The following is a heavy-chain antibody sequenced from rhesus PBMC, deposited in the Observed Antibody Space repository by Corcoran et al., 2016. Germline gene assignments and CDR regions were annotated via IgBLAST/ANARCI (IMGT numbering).Heavy chain of an antibody. CDR3: ARDHSSSSNY. V-gene: IGHV4-65*01. J-gene: IGHJ4*01. D-gene: IGHD6-43*01. CDR2: ISGSSGST. Sequence: QLPLPESGPGLVKPSETLSLPLAVSRCSLTSSTWWSGIRQPPGKGREWIGYISGSSGSTYDNPSLKSRVTSSTDTSKSQFARKLSSVTAADTAVYYCARDHSSSSNYWGQGVLVTVSS. CDR1: RCSLTSSTW.